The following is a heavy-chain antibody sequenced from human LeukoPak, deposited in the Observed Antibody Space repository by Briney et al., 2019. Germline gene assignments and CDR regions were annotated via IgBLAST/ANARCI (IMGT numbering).Heavy chain of an antibody. CDR3: ARVASKKGHFDY. CDR1: GGSISSGGYY. Sequence: SQTLSLTCTVSGGSISSGGYYWSWIRQHPGKGLEWIEYIYYSGSTYYNPSLKSRVTISVDTSKNQFSLMLSSVTAADTAVYYCARVASKKGHFDYWGQGTLVTVSS. CDR2: IYYSGST. J-gene: IGHJ4*02. V-gene: IGHV4-31*03.